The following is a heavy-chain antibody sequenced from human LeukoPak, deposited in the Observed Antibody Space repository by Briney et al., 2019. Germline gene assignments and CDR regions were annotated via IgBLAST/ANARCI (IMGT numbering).Heavy chain of an antibody. Sequence: PGGSLRLSCAASGFNFKSYSMNWVRQAPGKGLVWVSFISSTSSDLLYADSVKGRFTVSRDNGKNSLYLQMNSLRAEDTAVYYCARAAGHYFDYWGQGSLVTVPS. CDR1: GFNFKSYS. J-gene: IGHJ4*02. V-gene: IGHV3-21*06. CDR2: ISSTSSDL. D-gene: IGHD3-10*01. CDR3: ARAAGHYFDY.